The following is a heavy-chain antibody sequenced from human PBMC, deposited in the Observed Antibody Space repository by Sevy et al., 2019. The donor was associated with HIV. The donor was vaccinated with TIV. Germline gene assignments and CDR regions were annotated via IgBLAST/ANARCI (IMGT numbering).Heavy chain of an antibody. V-gene: IGHV1-69*13. CDR2: IIPIFGTA. CDR1: GGTFSSYA. CDR3: ARVVSDSSGYCFDY. J-gene: IGHJ4*02. D-gene: IGHD3-22*01. Sequence: ASLKVSCKASGGTFSSYAISWVRQAPGQGLEWMGGIIPIFGTANYAQKFQGRVTITADESTSTAYMELSSLRSEDTAVYYCARVVSDSSGYCFDYWGQGTLVTVSS.